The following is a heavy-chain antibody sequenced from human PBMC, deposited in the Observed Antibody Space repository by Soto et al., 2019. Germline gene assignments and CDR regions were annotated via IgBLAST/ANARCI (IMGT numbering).Heavy chain of an antibody. V-gene: IGHV4-31*03. D-gene: IGHD3-9*01. CDR3: ARSIFTGYYIYVND. J-gene: IGHJ4*01. CDR2: IQHSPGP. CDR1: GGSISSGGYY. Sequence: QSFTCTVSGGSISSGGYYWSWIRQHPEEIGNWLGYIQHSPGPSYNPPLKSRFTMSVGTSKNQCAMKFSSVSAADTAVFYCARSIFTGYYIYVNDCGHGTRVT.